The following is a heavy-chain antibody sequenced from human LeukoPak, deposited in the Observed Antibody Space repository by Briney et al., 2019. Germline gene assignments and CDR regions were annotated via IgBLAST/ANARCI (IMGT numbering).Heavy chain of an antibody. J-gene: IGHJ3*02. D-gene: IGHD1-26*01. V-gene: IGHV3-48*01. CDR2: ISSSSSTI. CDR3: AKDSKPRYSGSRDAFDI. Sequence: GGSLRLSCAASGFTFSSYSMNWVRQAPGKGLEWVSYISSSSSTIYYADSVKGRFTISRGNAKNSLYLQMNSLRAEDTAVYYCAKDSKPRYSGSRDAFDIWGQGTMVTVSS. CDR1: GFTFSSYS.